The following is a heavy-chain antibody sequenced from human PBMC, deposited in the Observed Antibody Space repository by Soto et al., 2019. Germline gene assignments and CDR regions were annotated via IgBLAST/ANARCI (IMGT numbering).Heavy chain of an antibody. CDR2: ISAYNGNT. J-gene: IGHJ3*02. CDR3: ARDHTTGAFDI. D-gene: IGHD2-2*01. V-gene: IGHV1-18*01. CDR1: GYTFTSYG. Sequence: ASEKLSSTASGYTFTSYGISWVRQAPGQGLEWMGWISAYNGNTNYAQKLQGRVTMTTDTSTSTDYMELRSLRSDDTAVYYCARDHTTGAFDIWGQGTMVTVSS.